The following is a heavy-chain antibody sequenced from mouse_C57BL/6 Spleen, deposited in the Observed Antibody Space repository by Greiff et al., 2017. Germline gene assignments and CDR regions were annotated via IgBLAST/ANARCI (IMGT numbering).Heavy chain of an antibody. CDR3: ARWDTTEERGYFDV. J-gene: IGHJ1*03. Sequence: VQLQQPGAELVKPGASVKLSCKASGYTFTSYWMHWVKQRPGRGLEWIGRIDPHSGGTKYNEKFKSKATLTVDKPSSTAYMQLSSLTSEDSAVYDCARWDTTEERGYFDVWGTGTTVTVSS. V-gene: IGHV1-72*01. CDR1: GYTFTSYW. D-gene: IGHD1-1*01. CDR2: IDPHSGGT.